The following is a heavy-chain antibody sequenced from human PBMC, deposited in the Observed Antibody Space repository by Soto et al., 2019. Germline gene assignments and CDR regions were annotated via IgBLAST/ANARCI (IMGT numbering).Heavy chain of an antibody. Sequence: SETLSLTCSVSGGSISNYYWNWIRQPAGKGLQWIGRIYSSGSINYNPSLKSRVTMSVDTSKNQFSLKLTSVTAADTAVYYCARQTTYSGSWHVYWGQGTLVTVS. CDR3: ARQTTYSGSWHVY. CDR1: GGSISNYY. CDR2: IYSSGSI. J-gene: IGHJ4*02. D-gene: IGHD6-13*01. V-gene: IGHV4-4*07.